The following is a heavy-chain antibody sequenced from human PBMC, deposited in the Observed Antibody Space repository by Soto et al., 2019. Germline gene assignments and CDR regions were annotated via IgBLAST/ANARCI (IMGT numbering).Heavy chain of an antibody. CDR2: IIPMFGTA. D-gene: IGHD5-18*01. V-gene: IGHV1-69*12. CDR3: ASGIQLWLRRINNGYSG. Sequence: QVQLVQSGAEVKKPESSVKVSCKAPGGTFSTYAISWVRQAPGQGLEWMGGIIPMFGTANYAQRFQDRVTITADESTITLYMELSSLRSEDTAVYFCASGIQLWLRRINNGYSGWGQGTLVTVSS. J-gene: IGHJ4*02. CDR1: GGTFSTYA.